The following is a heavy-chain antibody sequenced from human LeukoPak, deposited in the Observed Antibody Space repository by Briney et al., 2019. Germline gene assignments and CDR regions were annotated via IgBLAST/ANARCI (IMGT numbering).Heavy chain of an antibody. CDR3: ARDGSGSIDLDH. Sequence: GGSLRLSCSASGFTYSAYWMHWVRQAPGKGLVWVSYVDNDGRGTAYVDSVKGRFTISRDNAKNTVYLQMNSLRVDDTAVYYCARDGSGSIDLDHWGQGTLVTVSS. J-gene: IGHJ4*02. D-gene: IGHD3-3*01. V-gene: IGHV3-74*01. CDR1: GFTYSAYW. CDR2: VDNDGRGT.